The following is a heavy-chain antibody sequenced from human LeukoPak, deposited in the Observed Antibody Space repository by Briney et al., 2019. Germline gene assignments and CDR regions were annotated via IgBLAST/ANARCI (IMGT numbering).Heavy chain of an antibody. D-gene: IGHD6-19*01. V-gene: IGHV4-39*01. CDR2: IYYSGST. CDR3: ARRAGGGSGSGGYFDY. CDR1: GGSISSSSYY. Sequence: SETLSLTCTVPGGSISSSSYYWGWIRQPPGKGLEWIGSIYYSGSTYYNPSLKSRVTISVDTSKNQFSLKLSSVTAADTAVYYCARRAGGGSGSGGYFDYWGQGTLVTVSS. J-gene: IGHJ4*02.